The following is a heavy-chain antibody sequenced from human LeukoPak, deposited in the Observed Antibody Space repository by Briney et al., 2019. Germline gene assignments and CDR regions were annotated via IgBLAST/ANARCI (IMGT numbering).Heavy chain of an antibody. Sequence: SETLSLTCAVYGGSISSYYWSWIRQPPGKGLEWIGYIYYSGSTNYNPSLKSRVTISVDTSKNQFSLKLSSVTAADTAVYYCARAPVVRGAAFRFDPWGQGTLVTVSS. J-gene: IGHJ5*02. CDR2: IYYSGST. V-gene: IGHV4-59*01. CDR1: GGSISSYY. D-gene: IGHD3-10*01. CDR3: ARAPVVRGAAFRFDP.